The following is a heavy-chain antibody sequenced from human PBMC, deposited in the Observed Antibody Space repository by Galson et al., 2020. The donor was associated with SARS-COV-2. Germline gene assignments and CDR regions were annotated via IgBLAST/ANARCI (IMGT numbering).Heavy chain of an antibody. CDR1: GFTFSNYA. D-gene: IGHD3-22*01. J-gene: IGHJ4*02. CDR3: EAYDRSGYYYSFDY. Sequence: GSLRLSCAASGFTFSNYAMTWVRQAPGKGLEWVSIIYSGGSAYYVDSVKGRFTISRDDSKNTLYLQLNSLRPEDTAVYYCEAYDRSGYYYSFDYWGQGTLVTISS. CDR2: IYSGGSA. V-gene: IGHV3-23*03.